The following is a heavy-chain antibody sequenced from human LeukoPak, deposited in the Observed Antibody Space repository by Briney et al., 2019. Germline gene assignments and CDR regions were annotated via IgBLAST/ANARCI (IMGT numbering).Heavy chain of an antibody. D-gene: IGHD2-2*01. CDR2: MNPNSANT. CDR1: GYTCTNYD. CDR3: ARVKCSSTSCRSKFLDY. J-gene: IGHJ4*02. V-gene: IGHV1-8*01. Sequence: GASVKVSCKASGYTCTNYDINWVRQATGQGLEWMGWMNPNSANTGYAQKFQGRVTMTRNTSISTAYMELSSLRSEDTAVYYCARVKCSSTSCRSKFLDYWGQGTLVTVSS.